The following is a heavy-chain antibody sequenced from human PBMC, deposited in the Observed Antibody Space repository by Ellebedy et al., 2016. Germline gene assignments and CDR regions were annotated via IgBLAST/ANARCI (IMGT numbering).Heavy chain of an antibody. D-gene: IGHD6-19*01. Sequence: GGSLRLSCAASGFSFSSYAMSWVRQAPGKGLVWVSRINSDGSSTNYADSVKGRFTISRDNAKNTLYLQMNSLTVEDTAVYYCARGNAVPGPEPLDYWGQGTLVTVSS. CDR3: ARGNAVPGPEPLDY. J-gene: IGHJ4*02. CDR2: INSDGSST. V-gene: IGHV3-74*01. CDR1: GFSFSSYA.